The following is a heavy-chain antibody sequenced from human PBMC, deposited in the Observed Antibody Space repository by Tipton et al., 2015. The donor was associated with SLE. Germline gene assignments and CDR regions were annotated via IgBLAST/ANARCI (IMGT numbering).Heavy chain of an antibody. V-gene: IGHV4-61*05. Sequence: TLSLTCTVSGGSISSSSYYWGWIRQPPGEGLEWIGYIYYREGTNYSPSLKSRVTISVDTSKNQVSLKLTSVTAADTAVYYCARTLPESSGLAFDYWGQGTLVTVSS. D-gene: IGHD6-19*01. CDR2: IYYREGT. CDR3: ARTLPESSGLAFDY. CDR1: GGSISSSSYY. J-gene: IGHJ4*02.